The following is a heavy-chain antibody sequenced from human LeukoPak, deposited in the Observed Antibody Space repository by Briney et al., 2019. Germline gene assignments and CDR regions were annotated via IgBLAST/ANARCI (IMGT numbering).Heavy chain of an antibody. CDR2: ISGSGGST. Sequence: PGGSLRLSCAASGFTFSSYAMSWVRQAPGKGLEWVSAISGSGGSTYYADSVKGRFTISRDNSQNTVYLQMNSLRAEDTAVYYCAKGGITMVRGVIITVYYFDYWGQGTLVTVSS. CDR3: AKGGITMVRGVIITVYYFDY. D-gene: IGHD3-10*01. CDR1: GFTFSSYA. V-gene: IGHV3-23*01. J-gene: IGHJ4*02.